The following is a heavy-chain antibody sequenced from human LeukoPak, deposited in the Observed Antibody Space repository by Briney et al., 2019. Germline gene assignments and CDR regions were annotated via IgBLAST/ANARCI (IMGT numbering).Heavy chain of an antibody. CDR3: AREDPMTTVTFDY. D-gene: IGHD4-17*01. J-gene: IGHJ4*02. Sequence: SETLSLTCAVYGGSFSGYYWSWIRQPPGKGLEWIGEINHSGSTNYNPSLKSRVTISVDTSKNQFSLKLSSVTAADTAVYYCAREDPMTTVTFDYWGQGTLVTVSS. CDR1: GGSFSGYY. V-gene: IGHV4-34*01. CDR2: INHSGST.